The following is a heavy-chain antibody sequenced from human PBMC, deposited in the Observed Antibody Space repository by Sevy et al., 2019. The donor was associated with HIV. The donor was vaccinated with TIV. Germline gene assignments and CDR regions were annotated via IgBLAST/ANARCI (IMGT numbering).Heavy chain of an antibody. CDR3: AITKDYYDNSGYPFDY. CDR1: GYTLSELS. CDR2: FDPEDGET. D-gene: IGHD3-22*01. V-gene: IGHV1-24*01. J-gene: IGHJ4*02. Sequence: ASVKVSCKVFGYTLSELSMHWVRQTPGKGLEWMGSFDPEDGETIYAQKFQGRVAMTEETLTDTAYMELRSLRSEDTAVFYCAITKDYYDNSGYPFDYWGQGTLVTVSS.